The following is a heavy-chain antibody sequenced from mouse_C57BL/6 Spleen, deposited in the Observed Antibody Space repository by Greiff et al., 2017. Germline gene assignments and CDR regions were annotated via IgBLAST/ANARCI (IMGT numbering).Heavy chain of an antibody. CDR2: IYPGSGNT. CDR3: ARGDGYYGFDY. J-gene: IGHJ2*01. V-gene: IGHV1-84*01. D-gene: IGHD2-3*01. CDR1: GYTFTDYY. Sequence: QVHVKQSGPELVKPGASVKISCKASGYTFTDYYINWVKQRPGQGLEWIGWIYPGSGNTKYNEKFKGKATLTVDTSSSTAYMQLSSLTSEDSAVYFCARGDGYYGFDYWGQGTTLTVSS.